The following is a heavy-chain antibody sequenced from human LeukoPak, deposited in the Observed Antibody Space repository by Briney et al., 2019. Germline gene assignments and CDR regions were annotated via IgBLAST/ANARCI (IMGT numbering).Heavy chain of an antibody. CDR3: AKCFYIVATIPDHDAFDI. D-gene: IGHD5-12*01. J-gene: IGHJ3*02. V-gene: IGHV3-30*18. Sequence: GGSLRLSCAASGFTFSSYGMHWVRQAPGKGLEWVAVISYDVSNKYYADSVKGRFTISRDNSKNTLYLQMNSLRAEDTAVYYCAKCFYIVATIPDHDAFDIWGQGTMVTVSS. CDR1: GFTFSSYG. CDR2: ISYDVSNK.